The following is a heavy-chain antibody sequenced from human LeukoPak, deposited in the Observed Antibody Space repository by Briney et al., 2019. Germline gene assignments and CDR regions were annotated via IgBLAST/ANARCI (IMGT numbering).Heavy chain of an antibody. CDR3: ARHPELYFLDY. D-gene: IGHD2-8*01. CDR1: GASISSYY. V-gene: IGHV4-59*08. Sequence: SETLSLTCTVSGASISSYYWSWIREPPGKGLERIGYISYSGITNYNPSLKSRVTISADTSKNQVSLTLSSVTPADTAVYYCARHPELYFLDYWGQGTLVTVSS. J-gene: IGHJ4*02. CDR2: ISYSGIT.